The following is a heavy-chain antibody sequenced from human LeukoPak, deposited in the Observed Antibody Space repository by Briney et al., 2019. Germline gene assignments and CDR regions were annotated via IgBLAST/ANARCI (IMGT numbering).Heavy chain of an antibody. J-gene: IGHJ6*03. V-gene: IGHV3-23*01. Sequence: GGSLRLSCAASGFTFSTHAMTWVRQAPGKGLEWVSVISGRGDSAYYAEPVRGRFSISRDNSKNTLHLQMNSLSAEDTAIYYCARDRALTIDYYYNHMDVWGKGTTVTVSS. CDR1: GFTFSTHA. CDR2: ISGRGDSA. CDR3: ARDRALTIDYYYNHMDV. D-gene: IGHD4/OR15-4a*01.